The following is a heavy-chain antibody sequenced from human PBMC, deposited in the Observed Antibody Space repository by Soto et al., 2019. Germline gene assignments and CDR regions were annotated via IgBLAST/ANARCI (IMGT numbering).Heavy chain of an antibody. Sequence: EVQLVQSGAEVKKPGESLRISCKGSGYSFTSYWISWVRQMPGKGLVWMGRIDPSDSYTNYSPSFQGHVTSSADKSISTAYLQWSSLKASDTAMYYCARGAAAGDYYYYGMDVWGQGTTVTVSS. J-gene: IGHJ6*02. CDR2: IDPSDSYT. V-gene: IGHV5-10-1*03. CDR3: ARGAAAGDYYYYGMDV. D-gene: IGHD6-13*01. CDR1: GYSFTSYW.